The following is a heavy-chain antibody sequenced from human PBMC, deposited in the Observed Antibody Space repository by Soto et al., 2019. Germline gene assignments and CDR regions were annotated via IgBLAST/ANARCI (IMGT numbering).Heavy chain of an antibody. CDR2: ISGSGGTT. D-gene: IGHD6-19*01. J-gene: IGHJ4*02. CDR3: RRTPGQWLVYFDS. Sequence: EVQLLESGGGLVQPGGSLRLSCAASGFTFSNYAIAWVRQAPGKGLEWVSGISGSGGTTYYADSVKGRFTISRDNSKDPLHRKMNSLRAEDTAVYYCRRTPGQWLVYFDSWGRGALVTVSS. V-gene: IGHV3-23*01. CDR1: GFTFSNYA.